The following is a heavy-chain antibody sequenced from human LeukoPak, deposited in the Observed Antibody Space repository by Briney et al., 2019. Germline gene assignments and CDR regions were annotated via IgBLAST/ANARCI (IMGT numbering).Heavy chain of an antibody. CDR3: AKTTITPPYYMDV. CDR1: GFTFKNYN. J-gene: IGHJ6*03. CDR2: ITSTSIYK. D-gene: IGHD4-11*01. V-gene: IGHV3-21*01. Sequence: GGSLRLSCAASGFTFKNYNMNWVRQAPGKGLEWVSSITSTSIYKYYADSVKGRFTISRDNAKNSLYLQMNSLRAGDTAVYYCAKTTITPPYYMDVWGKGTTVTISS.